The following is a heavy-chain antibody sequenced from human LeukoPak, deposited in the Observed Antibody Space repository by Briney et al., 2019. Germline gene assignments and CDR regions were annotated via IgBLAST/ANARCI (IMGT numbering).Heavy chain of an antibody. CDR2: IYYSGTT. J-gene: IGHJ4*02. Sequence: SETLSLTCTVSGGSISSYYWSWIRQPPGKGLEWIGYIYYSGTTNYNPSLKSRVTISVDRSKNQFSLKLSSVTAADTAVYYCARGGSGYDSVSIDYWGQGTLVTVSS. CDR1: GGSISSYY. D-gene: IGHD5-12*01. CDR3: ARGGSGYDSVSIDY. V-gene: IGHV4-59*12.